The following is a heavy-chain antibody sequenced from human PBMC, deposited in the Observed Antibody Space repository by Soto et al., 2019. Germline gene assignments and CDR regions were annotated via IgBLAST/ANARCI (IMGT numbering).Heavy chain of an antibody. D-gene: IGHD3-22*01. Sequence: QVQLVQSGAEVKKPGSSVKVSCKASGGTFSSYAISWVRQAPGQGLEWMGGIIPIFGTANYAQKFQGRVTITADESTSTAYMELRSLRSEDTAVYYCAREGGHYYDSSGYYYWFDPWGQGTLVTVSS. CDR2: IIPIFGTA. CDR3: AREGGHYYDSSGYYYWFDP. J-gene: IGHJ5*02. V-gene: IGHV1-69*01. CDR1: GGTFSSYA.